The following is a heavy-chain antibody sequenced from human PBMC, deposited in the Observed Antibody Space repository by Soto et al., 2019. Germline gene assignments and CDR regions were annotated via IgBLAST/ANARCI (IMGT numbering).Heavy chain of an antibody. D-gene: IGHD4-17*01. CDR3: ARVDYGDYYFDY. CDR1: GFTFSSYA. J-gene: IGHJ4*02. V-gene: IGHV3-30-3*01. CDR2: ISYDGSNK. Sequence: GGSLRLSCAASGFTFSSYAMHWVRQAPGKGLEWVAVISYDGSNKYYADSVKGRFTISRDNSKNTLYLQMNSLRAEDTAVYYCARVDYGDYYFDYWGQGTLVTVYS.